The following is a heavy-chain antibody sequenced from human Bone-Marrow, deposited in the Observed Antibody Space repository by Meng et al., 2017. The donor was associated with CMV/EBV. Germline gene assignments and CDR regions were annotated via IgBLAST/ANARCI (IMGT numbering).Heavy chain of an antibody. J-gene: IGHJ5*01. Sequence: TFTDYYMQWVRQAPGQGLEWMAWINPNSGGTKYTQKLQGRVTMTRDTSTSTAYMELSSLISDDTAVYYCARGVKFCRGGSCYPPQIDSWGQGTLVTVSS. CDR3: ARGVKFCRGGSCYPPQIDS. D-gene: IGHD2-15*01. CDR1: TFTDYY. CDR2: INPNSGGT. V-gene: IGHV1-2*02.